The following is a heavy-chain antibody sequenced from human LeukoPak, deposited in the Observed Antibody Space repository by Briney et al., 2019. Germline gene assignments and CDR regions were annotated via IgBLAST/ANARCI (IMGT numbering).Heavy chain of an antibody. D-gene: IGHD5-12*01. J-gene: IGHJ4*02. CDR1: GFTSSSYE. CDR2: ISDVGGT. CDR3: ARENSGYDGGFDY. V-gene: IGHV3-48*03. Sequence: GGSLRLSCAASGFTSSSYEMSWVRQAPGKGLEWVSYISDVGGTHYADSVKGRFTISRDNAKNSLFLQMNSLRAEDTAVYYCARENSGYDGGFDYWGQGTLVTVSS.